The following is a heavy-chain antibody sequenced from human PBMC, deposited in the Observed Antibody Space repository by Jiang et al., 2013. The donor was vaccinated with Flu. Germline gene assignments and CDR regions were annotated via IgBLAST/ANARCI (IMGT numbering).Heavy chain of an antibody. V-gene: IGHV4-39*07. Sequence: SGSGLVKPSETLSLTCTVSGGSISSSSYYWGWIRQPPGKGLEWIGSIYYSGSTYYNPSLKSRVTISVDTSKNQFSLKLSSVTAADTAVYYCARDRLGGYEGGYYYYMDVVGQRDHGHRLL. J-gene: IGHJ6*03. CDR3: ARDRLGGYEGGYYYYMDV. CDR1: GGSISSSSYY. D-gene: IGHD3-16*01. CDR2: IYYSGST.